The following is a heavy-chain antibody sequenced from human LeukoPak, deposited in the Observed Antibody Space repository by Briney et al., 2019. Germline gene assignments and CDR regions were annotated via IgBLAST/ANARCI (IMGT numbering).Heavy chain of an antibody. CDR2: IYSGGST. CDR1: GLTVSSNY. Sequence: GGSLRLSRAASGLTVSSNYMTWVRQAPGKGLEWVSAIYSGGSTYYADSVKGRFTLSRDNSKNTLFLQMNSLRAEDTAVYYCAREPQGDSSGYDAFDIWGQGTMVTVSS. CDR3: AREPQGDSSGYDAFDI. J-gene: IGHJ3*02. V-gene: IGHV3-66*01. D-gene: IGHD3-22*01.